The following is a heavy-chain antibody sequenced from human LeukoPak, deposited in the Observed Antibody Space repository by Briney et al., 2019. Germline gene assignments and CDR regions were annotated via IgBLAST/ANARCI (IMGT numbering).Heavy chain of an antibody. CDR3: AREASSSWYYWFDP. Sequence: GGSLRLSCAASGFTFGDYGMSWVRQAPGNGLEWVSGINWNGGSTGYADSVKGRFTISRDNAKNSLYLQMNSLRAEDTALYYCAREASSSWYYWFDPWGQGTLVTVSS. J-gene: IGHJ5*02. CDR1: GFTFGDYG. CDR2: INWNGGST. V-gene: IGHV3-20*04. D-gene: IGHD6-13*01.